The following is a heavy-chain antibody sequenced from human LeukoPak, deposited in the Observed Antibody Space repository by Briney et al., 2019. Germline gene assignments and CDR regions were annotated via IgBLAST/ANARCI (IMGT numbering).Heavy chain of an antibody. Sequence: GGSLRLSCVASGFTFSNYWIHWVRQAPGKGLVWVSRISGDGRSTDYADSVKGRFTISRDNAKNSLYLQMNSLRAEDTALYYCAKDIEWRIDQLPIGFDYWGQGTLVTVSS. CDR3: AKDIEWRIDQLPIGFDY. CDR2: ISGDGRST. J-gene: IGHJ4*02. CDR1: GFTFSNYW. V-gene: IGHV3-74*01. D-gene: IGHD2-2*01.